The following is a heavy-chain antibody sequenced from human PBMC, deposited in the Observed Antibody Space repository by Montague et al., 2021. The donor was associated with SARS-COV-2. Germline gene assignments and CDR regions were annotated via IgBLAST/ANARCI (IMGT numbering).Heavy chain of an antibody. CDR3: ARGQVTISGVLIFIPAAGPLDV. D-gene: IGHD3-3*01. Sequence: SETLSLTCAVYSGSFSDYYWTWVRQPPGKGLEWIGEINHTGSASYNPSLKSRVTLSKDTSKNQSSLKLQSLTAADTAVYYCARGQVTISGVLIFIPAAGPLDVWGQGTLVTVSS. V-gene: IGHV4-34*01. J-gene: IGHJ3*01. CDR1: SGSFSDYY. CDR2: INHTGSA.